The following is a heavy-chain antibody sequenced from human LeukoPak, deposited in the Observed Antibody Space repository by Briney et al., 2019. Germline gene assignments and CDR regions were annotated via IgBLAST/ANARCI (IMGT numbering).Heavy chain of an antibody. CDR1: GFTFSSYA. V-gene: IGHV3-23*01. CDR2: ISGGGDTT. J-gene: IGHJ4*02. CDR3: ARSPLTIRAFDY. Sequence: GGTLRLSCAASGFTFSSYAMTWVRQAPGKGLQWVSVISGGGDTTYYAGSVKGRFTISRDNSKNTLFLQMNGLRAEDTAVYYCARSPLTIRAFDYWGQGTLVTVSS. D-gene: IGHD5-24*01.